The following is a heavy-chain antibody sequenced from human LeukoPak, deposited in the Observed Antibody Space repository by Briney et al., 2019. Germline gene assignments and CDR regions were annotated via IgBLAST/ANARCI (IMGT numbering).Heavy chain of an antibody. V-gene: IGHV1-18*01. J-gene: IGHJ5*02. CDR1: GYTFTSYG. CDR3: ARVQPGDYDPWFDP. D-gene: IGHD4-17*01. CDR2: ISAYNGNT. Sequence: ASVKVSCKASGYTFTSYGISWVRQAPGQGLEWMGWISAYNGNTNYAQKLQGRVTMTTDTSTSTAYMELRSLRSDDTAVYYCARVQPGDYDPWFDPWGQGTLVTVSS.